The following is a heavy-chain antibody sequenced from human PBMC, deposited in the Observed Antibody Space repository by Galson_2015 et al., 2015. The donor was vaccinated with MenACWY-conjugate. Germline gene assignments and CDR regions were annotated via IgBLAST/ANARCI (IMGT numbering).Heavy chain of an antibody. Sequence: SLRLSCAASGFTFGDYAMSWFRQAPGKGLEWVGFIRSKAYGGTTEYAASVKGRFTISRDDSKSIAYLQMNSLKTEDTAVYYCTRGRHLCSGGSCYSLHYYYYMDVWGKGTTVTVSS. CDR2: IRSKAYGGTT. J-gene: IGHJ6*03. CDR3: TRGRHLCSGGSCYSLHYYYYMDV. D-gene: IGHD2-15*01. V-gene: IGHV3-49*03. CDR1: GFTFGDYA.